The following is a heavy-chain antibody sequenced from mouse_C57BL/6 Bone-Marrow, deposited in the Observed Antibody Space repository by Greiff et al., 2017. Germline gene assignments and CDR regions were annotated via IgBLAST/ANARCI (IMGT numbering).Heavy chain of an antibody. V-gene: IGHV1-4*01. CDR3: ARGDYYAIVFAC. Sequence: QVQLQQSGAELARPGASVKMSCKASGYTFTSYTMHWVKQRPGPGLEWIGYINPSSGYTKYNQTFKDKATLTADKSSSTAYMQLSSLTSEDSAVYYCARGDYYAIVFACWGPETLVTLSA. D-gene: IGHD1-1*01. J-gene: IGHJ3*01. CDR1: GYTFTSYT. CDR2: INPSSGYT.